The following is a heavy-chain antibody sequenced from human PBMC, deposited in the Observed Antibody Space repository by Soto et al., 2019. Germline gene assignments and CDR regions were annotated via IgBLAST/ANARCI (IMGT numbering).Heavy chain of an antibody. CDR3: AREFSSGWYYFEY. CDR2: IWYDGSNK. J-gene: IGHJ4*02. V-gene: IGHV3-33*01. D-gene: IGHD6-19*01. CDR1: GFTFSSYG. Sequence: QVQLVESGGGVVQPGRSLRLSCAASGFTFSSYGMHWVRQAPGKGLEWVAVIWYDGSNKYYADSVKGRFTISRDNSKNTLYLQMNSLRAEDTAVYYCAREFSSGWYYFEYWGQGTLVTVSS.